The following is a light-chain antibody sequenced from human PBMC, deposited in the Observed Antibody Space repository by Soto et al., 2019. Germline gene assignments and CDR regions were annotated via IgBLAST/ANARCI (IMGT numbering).Light chain of an antibody. CDR1: QTISKY. CDR3: QQTYSLPPVT. Sequence: DIPMTQSPASLTASVGDRVTITCRASQTISKYLSWYQQKPGKAPKLLIYAASNLHSGVPSRFIGSGSGTDFTLTISSLQPEDFATYYCQQTYSLPPVTFGQGTRLE. J-gene: IGKJ5*01. V-gene: IGKV1-39*01. CDR2: AAS.